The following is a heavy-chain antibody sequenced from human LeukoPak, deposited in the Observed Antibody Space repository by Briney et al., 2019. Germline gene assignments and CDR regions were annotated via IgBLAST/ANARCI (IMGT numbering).Heavy chain of an antibody. J-gene: IGHJ4*02. Sequence: GGSLSLSCATSGLTFSGYAMTWVRQAPGKGLEWVEGISNGGGSTYYADPVRGGSPISRDNSKNTLYLQMSGLRDEDTAVYYCAKSGIAAIFRGFSDYWGQGTLVTVSS. CDR2: ISNGGGST. CDR3: AKSGIAAIFRGFSDY. CDR1: GLTFSGYA. D-gene: IGHD6-13*01. V-gene: IGHV3-23*01.